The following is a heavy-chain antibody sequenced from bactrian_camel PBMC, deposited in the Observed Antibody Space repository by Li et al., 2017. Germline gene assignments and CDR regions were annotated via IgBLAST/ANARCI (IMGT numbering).Heavy chain of an antibody. D-gene: IGHD2*01. CDR1: GYTYNRNC. V-gene: IGHV3S40*01. Sequence: DVQLVESGGDSVQAGGSLRLSCAASGYTYNRNCMAWFRQAPGKEREGVARIATGSGNTYYADSVKGRFTISQDNAKNTVYLQMNSLKPEDTAMYYCAARGPYCYTKLSVRDFTYWGQGTQVTVS. J-gene: IGHJ6*01. CDR2: IATGSGNT. CDR3: AARGPYCYTKLSVRDFTY.